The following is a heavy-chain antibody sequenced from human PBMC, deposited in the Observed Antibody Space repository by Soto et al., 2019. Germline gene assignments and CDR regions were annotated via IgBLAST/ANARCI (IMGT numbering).Heavy chain of an antibody. J-gene: IGHJ4*02. Sequence: PSETLSLTCAVSGGSISSSNWWSWVRQPPGKGLEWIGEIYHSGSTNYNPSLKSRVTISVDTSKNQFSLKLSSVTAADTAVYYCARLNYYDSSGYDYWGQGTLVTVSS. V-gene: IGHV4-4*02. CDR1: GGSISSSNW. D-gene: IGHD3-22*01. CDR2: IYHSGST. CDR3: ARLNYYDSSGYDY.